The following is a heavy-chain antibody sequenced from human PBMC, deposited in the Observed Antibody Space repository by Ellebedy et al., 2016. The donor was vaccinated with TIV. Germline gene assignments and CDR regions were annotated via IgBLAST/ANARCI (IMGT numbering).Heavy chain of an antibody. CDR1: GFTVSSNY. V-gene: IGHV3-53*01. Sequence: PGGSLRLSCAASGFTVSSNYMSWVRQAPGKGLEWVSVIYSGGSTYYADSVKGRFTISRDNSKNTLYLQMNSLRAEDTAVYYCARSRNDVKFDYWGQGTLVTVSS. CDR3: ARSRNDVKFDY. J-gene: IGHJ4*02. CDR2: IYSGGST. D-gene: IGHD1-1*01.